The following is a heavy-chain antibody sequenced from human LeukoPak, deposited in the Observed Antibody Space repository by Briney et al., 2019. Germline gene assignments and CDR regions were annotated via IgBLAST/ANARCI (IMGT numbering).Heavy chain of an antibody. D-gene: IGHD2-15*01. J-gene: IGHJ4*02. CDR3: ARDVVVVVAADSNFDY. CDR1: GFTFSSYS. Sequence: GGSLRLSCAASGFTFSSYSMNWVRQAPGKGLEWVSSISSSSSYIYYADSVKGRFTISRDNAKNSLYLQMNSLRAEDTAVYYCARDVVVVVAADSNFDYWGQGTLVTVSS. CDR2: ISSSSSYI. V-gene: IGHV3-21*01.